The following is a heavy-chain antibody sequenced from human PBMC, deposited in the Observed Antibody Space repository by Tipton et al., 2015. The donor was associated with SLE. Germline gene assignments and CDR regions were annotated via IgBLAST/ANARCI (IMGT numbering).Heavy chain of an antibody. CDR2: IHGEGTT. Sequence: SLRLSCEVSGLAVKTEYMSWVRQAPGKGLEWVSIIHGEGTTDYADFVKGRFTISRDNAKKSLYLQMSNLRAEDTALYYCVKDQDGGNHYAGAFDFWGQGTMVTVSS. CDR3: VKDQDGGNHYAGAFDF. J-gene: IGHJ3*01. V-gene: IGHV3-53*05. D-gene: IGHD1-26*01. CDR1: GLAVKTEY.